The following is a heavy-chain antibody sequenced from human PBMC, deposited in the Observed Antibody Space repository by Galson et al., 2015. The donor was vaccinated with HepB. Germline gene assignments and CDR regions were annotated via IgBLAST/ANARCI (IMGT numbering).Heavy chain of an antibody. CDR3: ARGMLRYCSGGSCYSGFDY. CDR2: TYYRSKWYN. Sequence: CAISGDRVSSNSAAWNWIRQSPSRGLEWLGRTYYRSKWYNDYAVSVKSRITINPDTSKNQFSLQLNSVTPEDTAVYYCARGMLRYCSGGSCYSGFDYWGQGTLVTVSS. CDR1: GDRVSSNSAA. J-gene: IGHJ4*02. D-gene: IGHD2-15*01. V-gene: IGHV6-1*01.